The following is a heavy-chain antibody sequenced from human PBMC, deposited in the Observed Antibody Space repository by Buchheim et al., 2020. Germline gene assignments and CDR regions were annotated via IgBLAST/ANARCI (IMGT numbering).Heavy chain of an antibody. CDR2: ISYDGSNK. V-gene: IGHV3-30*18. CDR3: AKDHDQWLITPGDHFDY. J-gene: IGHJ4*02. Sequence: QVQLVESGGGVVQPGRSLRLSCAASGFTFSSYGMHWVRQAPGKGLEWVAVISYDGSNKYYADSVKGRFTISRDNSKNTLYLQMNSLRAEDTAVYYCAKDHDQWLITPGDHFDYWGQGTL. D-gene: IGHD6-19*01. CDR1: GFTFSSYG.